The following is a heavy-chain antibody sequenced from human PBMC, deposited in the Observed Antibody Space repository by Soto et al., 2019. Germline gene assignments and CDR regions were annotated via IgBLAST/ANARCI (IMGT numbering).Heavy chain of an antibody. Sequence: PSETLSLTCAVSGGSISSGGYSWSWIRQPPGKGLEWIGYIYHSGSTYYNPSLKSRVTISVDRSKSQFSLKLSSVTAADTAVYYCARSLGDGYNYYFDYWGQGTLVTVSS. D-gene: IGHD5-12*01. CDR3: ARSLGDGYNYYFDY. CDR1: GGSISSGGYS. CDR2: IYHSGST. V-gene: IGHV4-30-2*01. J-gene: IGHJ4*02.